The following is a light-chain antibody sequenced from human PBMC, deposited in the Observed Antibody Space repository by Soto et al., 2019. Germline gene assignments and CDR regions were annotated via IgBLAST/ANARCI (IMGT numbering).Light chain of an antibody. CDR3: QQSYSTPQT. J-gene: IGKJ1*01. V-gene: IGKV1-39*01. CDR2: AAS. CDR1: QSISSY. Sequence: DIQMPQYPSSLSASVGDRVTITCRASQSISSYLNWYQQKPGQAPKLLIYAASSLQSGVPSRFSGSGSGTDFSLTISRLQPEDFATCYCQQSYSTPQTFGEGTKVEIK.